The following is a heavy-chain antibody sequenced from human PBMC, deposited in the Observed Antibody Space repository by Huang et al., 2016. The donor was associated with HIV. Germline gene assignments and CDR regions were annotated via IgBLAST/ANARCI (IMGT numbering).Heavy chain of an antibody. CDR3: TRLTMIGDGDY. CDR2: IRSKDNSYAT. CDR1: GFTFSGSA. J-gene: IGHJ4*02. D-gene: IGHD3-22*01. Sequence: EVQLVESGGGLVQPGGSLKLSCAASGFTFSGSAMHWVRQGYGKGREWGGRIRSKDNSYATAYAASVKGRFTISRDDSKNTAYLQMNSLKTEDTAVYYCTRLTMIGDGDYWGQGTLVTVSS. V-gene: IGHV3-73*01.